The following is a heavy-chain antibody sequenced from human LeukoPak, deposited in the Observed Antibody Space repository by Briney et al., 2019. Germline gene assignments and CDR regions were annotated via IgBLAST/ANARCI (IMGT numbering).Heavy chain of an antibody. CDR3: ARDVGPRVIAALFDSDMDV. J-gene: IGHJ6*03. V-gene: IGHV1-18*01. CDR1: GYTFTNFD. CDR2: ISAYNGNT. Sequence: ASVKVSCKASGYTFTNFDINWVRQAPGQGLEWMGWISAYNGNTNYAQKLQGRVTMTTDTSTSTAYMELRSLRSDDTAVYYCARDVGPRVIAALFDSDMDVWGKGTTVTVSS. D-gene: IGHD6-6*01.